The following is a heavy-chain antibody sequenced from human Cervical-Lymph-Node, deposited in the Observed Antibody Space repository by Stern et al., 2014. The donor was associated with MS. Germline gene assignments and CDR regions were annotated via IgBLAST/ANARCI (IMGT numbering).Heavy chain of an antibody. Sequence: QVQLVQSGAEVKKPGASVKVSCKASGYTFTSTYMHWVRQAPGQGLEWMGGISPTGGGTNCAQKFQGRVTMTSDTSTSTVYMEMSSLRSEDTAVYYCARGGSNYRYGVDVWGQGTTVTVSS. D-gene: IGHD5-18*01. V-gene: IGHV1-46*01. J-gene: IGHJ6*02. CDR3: ARGGSNYRYGVDV. CDR2: ISPTGGGT. CDR1: GYTFTSTY.